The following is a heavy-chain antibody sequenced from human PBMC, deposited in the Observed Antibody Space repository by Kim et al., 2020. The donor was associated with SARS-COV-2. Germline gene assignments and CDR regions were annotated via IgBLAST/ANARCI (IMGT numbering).Heavy chain of an antibody. J-gene: IGHJ4*02. CDR2: ISSENK. CDR3: AKEAPISVPVHFDF. V-gene: IGHV3-23*01. D-gene: IGHD3-10*02. CDR1: GFTFSDNP. Sequence: GGSLRLSCAASGFTFSDNPMSWVRRAPGKGLEWVSSISSENKHYADSVKVRFSISRDNTRHTLFLQMDDLRVEDTAMYDCAKEAPISVPVHFDFWGQGVLVSVSS.